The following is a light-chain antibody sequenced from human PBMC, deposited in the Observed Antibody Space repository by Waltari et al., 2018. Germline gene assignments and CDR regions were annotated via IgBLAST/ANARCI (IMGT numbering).Light chain of an antibody. V-gene: IGKV3-20*01. CDR3: QQYGSSPQT. Sequence: EIVLTQSPGTLSLSPGERATLSCRASQSVSSSYLAWYQQKPGQAPRLLIYGASIRATGSPVRFRGSGSGTDFTLTISSLEPEDFAVYYCQQYGSSPQTFGQGTTLEL. J-gene: IGKJ2*01. CDR2: GAS. CDR1: QSVSSSY.